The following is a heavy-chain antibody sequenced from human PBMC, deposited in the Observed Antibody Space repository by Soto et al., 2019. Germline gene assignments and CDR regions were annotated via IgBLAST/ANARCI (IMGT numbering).Heavy chain of an antibody. CDR1: GFTFSSYG. D-gene: IGHD6-13*01. CDR3: ARDGALIAAAGSHYGMDV. V-gene: IGHV3-33*01. Sequence: RLSCAASGFTFSSYGMHWVRQAPGKGLEWVAVIWYDGSNKYYADSVKGRFTISRDNSKNTLYLQMNSLRAEDTAVYYCARDGALIAAAGSHYGMDVWGQGTTVTVSS. CDR2: IWYDGSNK. J-gene: IGHJ6*02.